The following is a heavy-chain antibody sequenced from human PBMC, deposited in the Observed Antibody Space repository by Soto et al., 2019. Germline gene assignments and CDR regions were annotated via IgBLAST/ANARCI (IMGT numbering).Heavy chain of an antibody. V-gene: IGHV3-48*02. J-gene: IGHJ4*02. CDR3: ASYRNWYSSGWYNDY. CDR2: ISSSSSTI. D-gene: IGHD6-19*01. CDR1: GFTFSSYS. Sequence: TAGSLRLSCAASGFTFSSYSMNWVRQAPGKGLEWVSYISSSSSTICYADSVKGRFTISRNNAKNSLYLQMNSLRDEDTAVYYCASYRNWYSSGWYNDYWGQGTLVTVSS.